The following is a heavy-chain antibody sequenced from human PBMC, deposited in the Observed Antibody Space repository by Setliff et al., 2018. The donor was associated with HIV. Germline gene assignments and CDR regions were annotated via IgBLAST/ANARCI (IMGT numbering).Heavy chain of an antibody. Sequence: SETLSLTCTVSGASISSHYWSWIRQSPGKGLEWIGSLYYSGSTNYSPSLKSRVSISVDTSKNQLSLKLNSLTAADTAVYYCARDPGGLYCRSTTCQGGCFDPWGQGTLVTVSS. V-gene: IGHV4-59*11. J-gene: IGHJ5*02. CDR2: LYYSGST. CDR3: ARDPGGLYCRSTTCQGGCFDP. CDR1: GASISSHY. D-gene: IGHD2-2*01.